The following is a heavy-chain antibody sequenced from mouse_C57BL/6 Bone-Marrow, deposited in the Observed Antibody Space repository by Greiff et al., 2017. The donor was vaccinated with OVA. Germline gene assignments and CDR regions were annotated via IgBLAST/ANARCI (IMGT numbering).Heavy chain of an antibody. Sequence: QVTLKESGPGILQSSQTLSLTCSFSGFSLSTSGMGVSWIRQPSGKGLEWLAHIYWDDDKRYNPSLKSRLTISKDTSRNQVFLKITSVDTADTATYYCARSWDDGYPYYFDYWGQGTTLTVSS. V-gene: IGHV8-12*01. CDR2: IYWDDDK. CDR3: ARSWDDGYPYYFDY. CDR1: GFSLSTSGMG. J-gene: IGHJ2*01. D-gene: IGHD2-3*01.